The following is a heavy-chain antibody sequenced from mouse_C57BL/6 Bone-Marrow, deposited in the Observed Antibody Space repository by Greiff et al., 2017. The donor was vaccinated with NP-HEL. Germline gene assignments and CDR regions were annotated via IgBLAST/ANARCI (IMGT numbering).Heavy chain of an antibody. D-gene: IGHD2-3*01. CDR1: GFTFSNYW. CDR3: TFYDGYFEDY. J-gene: IGHJ2*01. CDR2: IRLKSDNYAT. V-gene: IGHV6-3*01. Sequence: EVKVQESGGGLVQPGGSMKLSCVASGFTFSNYWMNWVRQSPVKGLEWVAQIRLKSDNYATHYAESVKGRFTISRDDSKSSVYLQMNNIRAEDTGIYYCTFYDGYFEDYWGQGTTLTVSS.